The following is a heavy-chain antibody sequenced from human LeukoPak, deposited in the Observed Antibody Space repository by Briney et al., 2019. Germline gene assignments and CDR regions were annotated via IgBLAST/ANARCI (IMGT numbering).Heavy chain of an antibody. CDR1: GGSISSSYY. V-gene: IGHV4-34*01. Sequence: SETLSLTCTVSGGSISSSYYWGWIRQPPGKGLEWIGEINHSGSTNYNPSLNSRVTISVDTSKNQFSMKLGSVTAADTAVYYCARGRRGYSYGPASNFDYWGQGTLVTVSS. CDR3: ARGRRGYSYGPASNFDY. J-gene: IGHJ4*02. CDR2: INHSGST. D-gene: IGHD5-18*01.